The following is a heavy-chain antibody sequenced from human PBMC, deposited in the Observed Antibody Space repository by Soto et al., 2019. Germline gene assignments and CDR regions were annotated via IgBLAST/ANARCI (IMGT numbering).Heavy chain of an antibody. V-gene: IGHV3-74*01. CDR3: VRGAKGGYYVDV. Sequence: EVQLVESGGGSVQPGESLRLSCAASGFPFSSYWIHWVRQAPGKGLVWVSRINYDGTITNYADSLKGRLTISRDNAENTVYLQMNSLRVEDTAVYYCVRGAKGGYYVDVWGKGTTVTVSS. D-gene: IGHD6-13*01. CDR2: INYDGTIT. CDR1: GFPFSSYW. J-gene: IGHJ6*03.